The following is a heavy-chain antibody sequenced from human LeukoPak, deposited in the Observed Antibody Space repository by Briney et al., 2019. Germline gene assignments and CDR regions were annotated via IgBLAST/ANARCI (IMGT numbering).Heavy chain of an antibody. J-gene: IGHJ4*02. CDR1: GYTFTDYY. D-gene: IGHD6-25*01. Sequence: ASVKVSCKASGYTFTDYYMHWVRRAPGQGLEWMGRINPNSGGSNYAQKFQGRVTMTTDTPTSTVYMELRSLRSDDTAVYYCGGHDGGSGWPWLGIDYWGQGTLVTVSS. CDR2: INPNSGGS. V-gene: IGHV1-2*06. CDR3: GGHDGGSGWPWLGIDY.